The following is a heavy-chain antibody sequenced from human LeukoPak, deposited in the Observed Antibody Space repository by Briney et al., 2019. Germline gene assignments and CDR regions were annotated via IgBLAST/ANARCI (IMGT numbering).Heavy chain of an antibody. CDR1: GFTLRSYG. D-gene: IGHD5-12*01. Sequence: GGSLKLSCAASGFTLRSYGMSWVRQAPGKGLEWVSAITSGYSTYYADSVKGRFTISRDNSKNTLYLQMNSLRAEDTAVYYCAKDQPPTNWGQGTLVTVSS. CDR3: AKDQPPTN. CDR2: ITSGYST. V-gene: IGHV3-23*01. J-gene: IGHJ4*02.